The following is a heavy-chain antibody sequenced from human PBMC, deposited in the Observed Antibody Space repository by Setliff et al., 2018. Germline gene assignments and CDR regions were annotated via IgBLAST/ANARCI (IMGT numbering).Heavy chain of an antibody. Sequence: SETLSLTCTVSGGSISSGSYYWSWIRQPAGKGLEWIGHIYTSGSTNYNPSLKSRVTISVDTSKNQFSLKLSSVTAADTAVYYCARPLAAGKLSGAFDIWGQGTMVTVSS. CDR3: ARPLAAGKLSGAFDI. J-gene: IGHJ3*02. D-gene: IGHD6-13*01. V-gene: IGHV4-61*09. CDR1: GGSISSGSYY. CDR2: IYTSGST.